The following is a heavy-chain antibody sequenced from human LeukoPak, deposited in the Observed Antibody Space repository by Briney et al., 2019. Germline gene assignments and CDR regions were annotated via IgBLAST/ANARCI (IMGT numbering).Heavy chain of an antibody. CDR1: GYSFTSYW. Sequence: GESLQISCKGSGYSFTSYWIGWVRQMPGKGLEWMGIIYPGDSDTRYSPSFQGQVTISADKSISTAYLQWSSLKASDTAIYYCARQRYYGSGRSWFDPWGQGTLVTVSS. CDR2: IYPGDSDT. D-gene: IGHD3-10*01. V-gene: IGHV5-51*01. CDR3: ARQRYYGSGRSWFDP. J-gene: IGHJ5*02.